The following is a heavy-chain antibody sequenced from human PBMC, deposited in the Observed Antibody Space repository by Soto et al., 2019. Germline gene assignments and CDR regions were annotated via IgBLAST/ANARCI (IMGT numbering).Heavy chain of an antibody. D-gene: IGHD5-18*01. Sequence: QVQLQESGPGLVKPSETLSLTCTVSGGSISSYYWSWIRQPPGKGLEWIGYIYYSGSTNYNPSLKSRVTLSVDTSKNQFSLKLSSVTAADTAVYYCAGQYSYGSYGMDVWGQGTTVTVSS. J-gene: IGHJ6*02. CDR2: IYYSGST. V-gene: IGHV4-59*08. CDR1: GGSISSYY. CDR3: AGQYSYGSYGMDV.